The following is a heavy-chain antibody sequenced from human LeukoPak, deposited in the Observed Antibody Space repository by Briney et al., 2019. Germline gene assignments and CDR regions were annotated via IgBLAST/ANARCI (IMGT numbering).Heavy chain of an antibody. D-gene: IGHD7-27*01. CDR2: ISYDGSNK. J-gene: IGHJ4*02. CDR1: GFTFSSYA. V-gene: IGHV3-30-3*01. CDR3: ARDPNWGIDY. Sequence: GRSLRLSCAASGFTFSSYAMHWVRQAPGKGLEWVAVISYDGSNKYYADSVKGRFTISRDNSKNTLYLQMSSLRAEDTAVHYCARDPNWGIDYWGQGTLVTVSS.